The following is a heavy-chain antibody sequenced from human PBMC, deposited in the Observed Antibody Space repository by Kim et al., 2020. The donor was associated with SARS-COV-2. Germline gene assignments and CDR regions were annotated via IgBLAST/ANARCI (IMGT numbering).Heavy chain of an antibody. Sequence: GGSLRLSCAASGFTFSSYAMSWVRQAPGKGLEWVSVIYSGGSRTYYADSVKGRFTISRDNSKNTLYLQMNSLRAEDTAVYYCAKDCSVNLRYCYWFDPWGQGTLVTVSS. J-gene: IGHJ5*02. V-gene: IGHV3-23*03. CDR2: IYSGGSRT. CDR1: GFTFSSYA. D-gene: IGHD3-9*01. CDR3: AKDCSVNLRYCYWFDP.